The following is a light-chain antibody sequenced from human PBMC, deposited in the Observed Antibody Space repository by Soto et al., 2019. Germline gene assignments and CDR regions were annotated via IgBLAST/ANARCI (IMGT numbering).Light chain of an antibody. CDR1: QSVLYSSNNKNY. V-gene: IGKV4-1*01. CDR3: QQYYSTPIT. Sequence: DILMTQSPDSLAVSLGERATINCKSSQSVLYSSNNKNYLAWYQQKPGQPPKLLIYWASTRESGVPDRFSGSGSGTDFTLTVSSLQAEDVAVYYCQQYYSTPITFGQGTRLGIK. J-gene: IGKJ5*01. CDR2: WAS.